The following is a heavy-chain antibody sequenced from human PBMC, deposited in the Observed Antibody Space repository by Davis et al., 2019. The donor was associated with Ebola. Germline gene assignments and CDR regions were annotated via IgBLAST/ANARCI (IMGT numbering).Heavy chain of an antibody. V-gene: IGHV3-9*01. Sequence: SLKISCAASGFTFDDYAMHWVRQAPGKGLEWVSGISWNSGSIGYADSVKGRFTISRDNAKNSLYLQMNSLRAEDTALYYCAKDKVMGLVVVAAVFDYWGQGTLVTVSS. CDR2: ISWNSGSI. CDR3: AKDKVMGLVVVAAVFDY. J-gene: IGHJ4*02. CDR1: GFTFDDYA. D-gene: IGHD2-15*01.